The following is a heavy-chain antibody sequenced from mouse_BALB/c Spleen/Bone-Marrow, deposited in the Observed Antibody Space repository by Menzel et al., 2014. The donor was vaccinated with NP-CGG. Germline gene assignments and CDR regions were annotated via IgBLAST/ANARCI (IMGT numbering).Heavy chain of an antibody. V-gene: IGHV2-6-7*01. D-gene: IGHD2-3*01. Sequence: QVQLQQSGPGLVAPSQSLSITCTVSGFSLTGFGVNWVRQPPGKGLEWLGMIWADGSTDYNSALRSRLSISKANSKSQVFFKMNSLQTDDTASYYCARADGSGHAMDYWGQGTSVTVSS. J-gene: IGHJ4*01. CDR3: ARADGSGHAMDY. CDR1: GFSLTGFG. CDR2: IWADGST.